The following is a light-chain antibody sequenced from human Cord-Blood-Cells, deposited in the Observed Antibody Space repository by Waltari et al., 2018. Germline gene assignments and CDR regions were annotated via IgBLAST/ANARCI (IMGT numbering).Light chain of an antibody. CDR1: SGHSSYS. J-gene: IGLJ3*02. CDR2: LNSDGSH. Sequence: QLVLTQSPSASASLVASVKLTCTLSSGHSSYSIAWQQQQPEKGPRYWMKLNSDGSHSKGDGIPDRFSGSSSGAERYLTISSLQSEDEADYYCQTWGTGIQVFGGGTKLTVL. CDR3: QTWGTGIQV. V-gene: IGLV4-69*01.